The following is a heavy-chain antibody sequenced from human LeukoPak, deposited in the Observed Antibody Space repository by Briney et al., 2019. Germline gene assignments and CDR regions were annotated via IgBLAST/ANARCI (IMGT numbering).Heavy chain of an antibody. CDR2: ISWNSGSI. D-gene: IGHD4-17*01. CDR1: GFAFDDYA. V-gene: IGHV3-9*01. J-gene: IGHJ4*02. Sequence: PGGSLRLSCAASGFAFDDYAMHWVRQAPGKGLEWVSGISWNSGSIGYADSVKGRFTISRDNAKNSLYLQMNSLRAGDTALYYCAKDKGSTVTGLPDYWGQGTLVTVSS. CDR3: AKDKGSTVTGLPDY.